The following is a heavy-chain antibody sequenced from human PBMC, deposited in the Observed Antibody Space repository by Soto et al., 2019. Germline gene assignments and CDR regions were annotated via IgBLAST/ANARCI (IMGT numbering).Heavy chain of an antibody. CDR1: GYTFIGYY. CDR3: GRDGVGATPLGWFDP. J-gene: IGHJ5*02. D-gene: IGHD1-26*01. V-gene: IGHV1-2*06. Sequence: QVQLVQSGAEVKKPGASVKVSCKDSGYTFIGYYIHWVRQAPGQGLEWMGRINPRSGDTSYAQKFQGRVTMTSDTSISTAYMELSSLRSDDTSVYYCGRDGVGATPLGWFDPLGQGSLVTVSS. CDR2: INPRSGDT.